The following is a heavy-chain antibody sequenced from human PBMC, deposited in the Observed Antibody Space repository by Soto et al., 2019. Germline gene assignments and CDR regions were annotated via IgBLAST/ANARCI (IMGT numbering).Heavy chain of an antibody. CDR2: IVVASVTT. Sequence: QIQLVQFGPEGRKPGTPVKVSCKASGFTFSSCGINGGRQAGGQRLEWRGWIVVASVTTNYAQKCQESAAITGDVSTTPAYMALTRLSSEDTAVYYCAGDLAPTDPYNGFEPWGQGTLVTVSS. V-gene: IGHV1-58*02. J-gene: IGHJ5*02. D-gene: IGHD1-1*01. CDR3: AGDLAPTDPYNGFEP. CDR1: GFTFSSCG.